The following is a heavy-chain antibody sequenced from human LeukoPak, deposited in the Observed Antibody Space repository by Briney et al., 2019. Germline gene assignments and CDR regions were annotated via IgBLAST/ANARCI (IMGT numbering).Heavy chain of an antibody. CDR2: ISCSSSTI. CDR1: GFTFSSYS. CDR3: AREGLTITMPHYGMDV. D-gene: IGHD3-10*01. J-gene: IGHJ6*02. V-gene: IGHV3-48*04. Sequence: SGGSLRLSCAASGFTFSSYSMNWVRQAPGKGLEWVSYISCSSSTIYYADSVKGRFTISRDNAKNSLYLQMNSLRAEDTAVYYCAREGLTITMPHYGMDVWGQGTTVTVSS.